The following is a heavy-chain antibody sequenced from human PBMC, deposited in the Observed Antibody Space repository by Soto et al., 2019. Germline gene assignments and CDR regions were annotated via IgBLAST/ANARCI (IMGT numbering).Heavy chain of an antibody. CDR3: ARDTLAPDDSSGRPWGYYGMDV. CDR2: ISYDGSNK. V-gene: IGHV3-30-3*01. D-gene: IGHD3-22*01. CDR1: GFTFSSYA. J-gene: IGHJ6*02. Sequence: GGSLRLSCAASGFTFSSYAMHWVRQAPGKGLEWVAVISYDGSNKYYADSVKGRFTISRDNSKNTLYLQMNSLRAEDTAVYYCARDTLAPDDSSGRPWGYYGMDVWGQGTTVTVSS.